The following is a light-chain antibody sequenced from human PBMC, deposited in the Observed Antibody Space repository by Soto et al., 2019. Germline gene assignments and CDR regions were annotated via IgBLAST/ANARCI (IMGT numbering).Light chain of an antibody. CDR3: QQRSNWPPVSHT. CDR2: DAS. J-gene: IGKJ3*01. CDR1: QSVSSY. Sequence: EIVLTQSPATLSLSPGERATLSCRASQSVSSYLAWYQQKPGQAPRLLIYDASNRATGIPARFSGSGSGTDFTLTISSLEPEDFAVYYCQQRSNWPPVSHTFGPGTKVDIK. V-gene: IGKV3-11*01.